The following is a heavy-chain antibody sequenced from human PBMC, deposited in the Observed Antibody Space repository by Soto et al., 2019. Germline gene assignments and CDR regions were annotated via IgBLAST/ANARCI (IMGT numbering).Heavy chain of an antibody. CDR1: GYSFTNYW. CDR3: ARPSDVGLASSFDY. V-gene: IGHV5-51*01. Sequence: PGESLKISCKGSGYSFTNYWIGWVRQMPGTDLEWMGIIYPGNSNTRYSPSFQGQVTMSADKSISTAYLQWSSLRASDTAIYYCARPSDVGLASSFDYWGQGSQVTVSS. J-gene: IGHJ4*02. CDR2: IYPGNSNT.